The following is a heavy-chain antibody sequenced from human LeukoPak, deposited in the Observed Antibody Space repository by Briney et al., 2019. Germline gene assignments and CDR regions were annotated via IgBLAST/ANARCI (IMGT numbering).Heavy chain of an antibody. CDR1: GFTFSSYA. CDR3: ARALIVVVPAASDV. V-gene: IGHV3-30-3*01. CDR2: ISYDGSNK. D-gene: IGHD2-2*01. J-gene: IGHJ6*04. Sequence: PGGSQRLSCAASGFTFSSYAMHWVRQAPGKGLEWVAVISYDGSNKYYADSVKGRFTISRDNSKNTLYLQMNSLRAEDTAVYYCARALIVVVPAASDVWGKGTTVTVSS.